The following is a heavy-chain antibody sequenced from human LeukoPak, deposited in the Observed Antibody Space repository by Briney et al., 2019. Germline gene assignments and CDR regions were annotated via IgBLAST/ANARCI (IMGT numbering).Heavy chain of an antibody. CDR1: GGSISSGGYS. CDR3: ARVRGLGYYDSSGYLDY. CDR2: IYHSGST. V-gene: IGHV4-30-2*01. Sequence: SQTLSLTCAVSGGSISSGGYSWSWIRQPPGKGLEWIGHIYHSGSTYYNPSLKSRVTISVDRSKNQFSLKLSSVTAADTAVYYCARVRGLGYYDSSGYLDYWGQGTLVTVSS. D-gene: IGHD3-22*01. J-gene: IGHJ4*02.